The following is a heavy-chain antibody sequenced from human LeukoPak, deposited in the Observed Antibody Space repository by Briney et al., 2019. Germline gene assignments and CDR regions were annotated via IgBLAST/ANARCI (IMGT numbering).Heavy chain of an antibody. CDR2: IYYSGST. D-gene: IGHD1-14*01. Sequence: SETLSLTCTVSGGSISNYYWNWLRQPPGKGLEWIGYIYYSGSTNYNPSLKSRVTISVDTSKNQFSLKLGSVTAADTAVYYCARLTARRDYYYYGMDVWGQGTTVTVSS. CDR1: GGSISNYY. V-gene: IGHV4-59*01. J-gene: IGHJ6*02. CDR3: ARLTARRDYYYYGMDV.